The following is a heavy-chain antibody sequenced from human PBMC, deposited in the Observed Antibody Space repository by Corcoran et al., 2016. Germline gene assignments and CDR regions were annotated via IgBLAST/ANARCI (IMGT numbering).Heavy chain of an antibody. J-gene: IGHJ4*02. CDR1: GFTCSNTW. D-gene: IGHD3-16*01. CDR2: IKEDGSDK. CDR3: AKNGGNLDN. V-gene: IGHV3-7*03. Sequence: EVQLVQSGGGLFQPGGYLRLSCAACGFTCSNTWMSWVRQAPGKGLEWVANIKEDGSDKNYVDSVKGRFTISRDNAKNSLNLQMNNLRADDTAVYYCAKNGGNLDNWGQGTLVTVSS.